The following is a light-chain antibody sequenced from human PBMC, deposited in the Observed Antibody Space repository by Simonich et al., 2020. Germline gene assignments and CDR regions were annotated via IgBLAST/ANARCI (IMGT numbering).Light chain of an antibody. V-gene: IGKV4-1*01. CDR1: QRVLYSSNNKNY. CDR3: QQYYSTPPWT. Sequence: DIMMTQSPDSLAVSLGERATINCKSSQRVLYSSNNKNYLAWYQKKPGQPPKLLIYWASTRESGVPDRFSGSGSGTDFTLTISSLQAEDGAVYYCQQYYSTPPWTFGQGTKVEIK. CDR2: WAS. J-gene: IGKJ1*01.